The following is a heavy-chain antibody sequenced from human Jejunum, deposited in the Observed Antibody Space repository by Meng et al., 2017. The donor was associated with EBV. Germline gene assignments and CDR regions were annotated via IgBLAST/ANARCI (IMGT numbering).Heavy chain of an antibody. D-gene: IGHD6-13*01. V-gene: IGHV1-2*06. J-gene: IGHJ4*02. CDR1: EDTFTDYYY. Sequence: QVQPVQSWAAGKKPGAPVKVSCKSSEDTFTDYYYIHWVRQAPGQGLEWIGRINPYTGGTNYAQKFQGRVTMTRDTSNNTTYMEVNSLRSDDTAVYFCARDGYSSGWYYWGQGTLVTVSS. CDR2: INPYTGGT. CDR3: ARDGYSSGWYY.